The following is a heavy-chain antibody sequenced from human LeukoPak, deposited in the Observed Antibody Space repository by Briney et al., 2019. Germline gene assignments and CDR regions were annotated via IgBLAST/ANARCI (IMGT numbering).Heavy chain of an antibody. Sequence: SETLSLTCTVSGGSISSSSYYWGWIRQPPGKGLEWIGSIYYSGTTYYNPSLKSRITISVDTSKNQFSLKLSSVTAADTAVYYCARDGGHDFWSGYYLTAYYYYYMDVWGKGTTVTVSS. CDR3: ARDGGHDFWSGYYLTAYYYYYMDV. CDR1: GGSISSSSYY. D-gene: IGHD3-3*01. V-gene: IGHV4-39*02. J-gene: IGHJ6*03. CDR2: IYYSGTT.